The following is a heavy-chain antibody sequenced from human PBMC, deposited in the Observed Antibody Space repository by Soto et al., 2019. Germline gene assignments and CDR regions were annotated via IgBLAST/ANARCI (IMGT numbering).Heavy chain of an antibody. J-gene: IGHJ4*02. V-gene: IGHV4-4*02. CDR2: IHHNGDT. CDR1: GDSMNTDNC. Sequence: SQTLSLACAVFGDSMNTDNCSSAVRQTPVKVLEWIGEIHHNGDTTYTPSLKSRVTMSLDKSKYHFSLSLTSVTAADTAVYYCARTRQSCATSRCHDVYFDFWGRGTLVTVSS. D-gene: IGHD2-15*01. CDR3: ARTRQSCATSRCHDVYFDF.